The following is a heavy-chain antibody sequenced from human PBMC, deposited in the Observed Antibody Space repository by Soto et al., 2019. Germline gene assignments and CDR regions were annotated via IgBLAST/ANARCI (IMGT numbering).Heavy chain of an antibody. D-gene: IGHD2-8*01. Sequence: PSETLSLTCAVYGGSFSGYYWSWIRQPPGKGLEWIGEINHSGSTNYNPSLKSRVTISVDTSKNQFSLKLSSVTAADTAVYYCARVFVYEWDPWGQGTLVTVSS. J-gene: IGHJ5*02. CDR3: ARVFVYEWDP. CDR2: INHSGST. CDR1: GGSFSGYY. V-gene: IGHV4-34*01.